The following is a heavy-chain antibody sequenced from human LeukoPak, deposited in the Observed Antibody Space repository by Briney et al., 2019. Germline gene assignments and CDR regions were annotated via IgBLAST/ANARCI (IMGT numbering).Heavy chain of an antibody. CDR1: GYSFTSYW. CDR3: TRSPDIDILTGYSRYYFDY. D-gene: IGHD3-9*01. Sequence: GESLKISCKGSGYSFTSYWIGWVRQMPGKGLEWMGIIYPGDSDTRYSPSLQGQVTISADKSISTAYLQWSSLKASDTAIYYCTRSPDIDILTGYSRYYFDYWGQGTLVTVSS. J-gene: IGHJ4*02. V-gene: IGHV5-51*01. CDR2: IYPGDSDT.